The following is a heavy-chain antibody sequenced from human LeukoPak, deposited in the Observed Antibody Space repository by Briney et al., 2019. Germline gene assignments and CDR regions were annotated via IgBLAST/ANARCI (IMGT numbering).Heavy chain of an antibody. CDR3: AKDMGAKGGFGDY. D-gene: IGHD4/OR15-4a*01. Sequence: PGGSLRLSCAASGFTFSSYGMHWVRQAPGKWLEWVAFIRYDGSNKYYADSVKGRFTISRDNSKNTLYLQMNSLRAEDTAVYYCAKDMGAKGGFGDYWGQGTLVTVSS. V-gene: IGHV3-30*02. CDR1: GFTFSSYG. J-gene: IGHJ4*02. CDR2: IRYDGSNK.